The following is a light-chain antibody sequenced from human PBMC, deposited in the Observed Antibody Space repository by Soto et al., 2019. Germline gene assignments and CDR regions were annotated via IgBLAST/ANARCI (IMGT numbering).Light chain of an antibody. J-gene: IGLJ2*01. Sequence: QSALTQPASVSGSPGQSVTFSCTGTRSDVGGYNLVSWYQQHPDKVPKLIIYEDTKRPSGVSSRFSGSKSGNTASLTITGLQAEDEADYHCCSFAGRSTFVFGGGTKLTVL. V-gene: IGLV2-23*02. CDR1: RSDVGGYNL. CDR2: EDT. CDR3: CSFAGRSTFV.